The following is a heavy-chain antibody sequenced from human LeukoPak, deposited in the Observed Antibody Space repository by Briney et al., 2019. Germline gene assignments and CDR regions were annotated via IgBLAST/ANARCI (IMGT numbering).Heavy chain of an antibody. V-gene: IGHV3-23*01. CDR2: ISGSGGST. CDR1: GFTVSSNY. Sequence: GGSLRLSCAASGFTVSSNYMGWVRQAPGNGLEWVSAISGSGGSTYYADSVKGRFTISRDNSKNTLYLQMNSLRAEDTAVYYCAKVDEGWPIRYYYYGMDIWGQGTTVTVSS. D-gene: IGHD2-15*01. CDR3: AKVDEGWPIRYYYYGMDI. J-gene: IGHJ6*02.